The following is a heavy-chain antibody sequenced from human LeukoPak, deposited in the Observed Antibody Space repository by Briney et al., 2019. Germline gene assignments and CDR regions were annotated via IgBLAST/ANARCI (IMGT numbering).Heavy chain of an antibody. D-gene: IGHD6-13*01. J-gene: IGHJ6*03. V-gene: IGHV4-59*01. CDR2: IYYSGST. Sequence: SETLSLTCTVSGGSISSYYWSWIRQPPGKGLEWIGYIYYSGSTNYNPSLKSRVTISVDTSKNQFSLKLSSATAADTAVYYCAGGSQLVRVYYYMDVWGKGTTVTVSS. CDR3: AGGSQLVRVYYYMDV. CDR1: GGSISSYY.